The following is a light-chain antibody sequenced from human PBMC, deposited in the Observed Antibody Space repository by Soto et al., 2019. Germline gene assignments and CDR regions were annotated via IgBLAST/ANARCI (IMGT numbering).Light chain of an antibody. Sequence: EIVMTQSPATLSVSPGERATLSCRASQSISANLAWYQQKPGQAPRLLIYGASTRATGIPARFSGSWSGTEFTLSISRLQSDDFALYYCQQYSHWPTFGQGTKVDIK. CDR3: QQYSHWPT. CDR2: GAS. V-gene: IGKV3-15*01. CDR1: QSISAN. J-gene: IGKJ1*01.